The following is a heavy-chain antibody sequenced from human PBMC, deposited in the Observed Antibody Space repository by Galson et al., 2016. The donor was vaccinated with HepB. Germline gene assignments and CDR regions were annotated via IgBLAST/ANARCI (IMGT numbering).Heavy chain of an antibody. D-gene: IGHD5-12*01. Sequence: SVKVSCKASGYTFTSYDINWVRRATGQGLEWMGWMNPNSGNTGYAQKFQGRVTMTRNTSISTAYMELSSLRSEDTAVYYCARGAALIVATYDYWGQGTLVTVSS. CDR2: MNPNSGNT. CDR1: GYTFTSYD. V-gene: IGHV1-8*01. CDR3: ARGAALIVATYDY. J-gene: IGHJ4*02.